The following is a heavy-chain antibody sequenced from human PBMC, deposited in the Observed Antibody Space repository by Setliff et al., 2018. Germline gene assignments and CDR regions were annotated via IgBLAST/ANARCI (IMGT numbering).Heavy chain of an antibody. V-gene: IGHV4-39*07. CDR2: MYYGGGGST. CDR1: GASVSGNSHY. J-gene: IGHJ4*02. Sequence: SETLSLTCTVSGASVSGNSHYWGWIRQPQGKGLEWLGSMYYGGGGSTYYNASLKSRVTISVDTSKNQFSLKLNSVTAADTAVYYCARAPRYFDPTGSYCDYWGQGTLVTVSS. D-gene: IGHD3-9*01. CDR3: ARAPRYFDPTGSYCDY.